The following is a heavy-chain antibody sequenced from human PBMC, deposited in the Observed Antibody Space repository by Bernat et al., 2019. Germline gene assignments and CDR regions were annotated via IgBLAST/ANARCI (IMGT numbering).Heavy chain of an antibody. CDR2: IYPGDSDT. Sequence: EVQLVQSGAEVKKPGESLKISCKGSGYSFTSYWIGWVRQMPGKGLEWMGIIYPGDSDTRYSPSFQGQVTISADKSISTAYLQWSSLKASDTAMYYCARQHCSSGSCYSACGYWGQGTLVTVSS. D-gene: IGHD2-15*01. CDR3: ARQHCSSGSCYSACGY. J-gene: IGHJ4*02. CDR1: GYSFTSYW. V-gene: IGHV5-51*01.